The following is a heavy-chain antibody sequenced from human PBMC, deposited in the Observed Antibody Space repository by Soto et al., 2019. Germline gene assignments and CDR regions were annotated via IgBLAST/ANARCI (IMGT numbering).Heavy chain of an antibody. CDR1: GGSISSGGYY. Sequence: SETLSLTCTVSGGSISSGGYYWRWIRQHPGKGLEWIGYIYYSGSTYYNPSLKSRVTISVDTSKNQFSLKLSSVTAADTAVYYCARDYCSSTSCYPMDVWGKGTTVTVSS. D-gene: IGHD2-2*01. CDR3: ARDYCSSTSCYPMDV. J-gene: IGHJ6*04. V-gene: IGHV4-31*03. CDR2: IYYSGST.